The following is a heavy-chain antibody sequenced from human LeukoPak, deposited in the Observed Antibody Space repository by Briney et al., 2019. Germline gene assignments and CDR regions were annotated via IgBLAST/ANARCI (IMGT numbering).Heavy chain of an antibody. D-gene: IGHD2-15*01. J-gene: IGHJ6*02. CDR3: ASWVGSGGSSYSGCYGMDV. V-gene: IGHV5-51*01. CDR1: GYSFTSYW. CDR2: IYPGDSDT. Sequence: GESLKISCKGSGYSFTSYWIGWVRQMPGKGLEWMGIIYPGDSDTRYSPSFQGQVTISADKSISTAYLQWSSLKASDTAMYYCASWVGSGGSSYSGCYGMDVWGQGTTVTVSS.